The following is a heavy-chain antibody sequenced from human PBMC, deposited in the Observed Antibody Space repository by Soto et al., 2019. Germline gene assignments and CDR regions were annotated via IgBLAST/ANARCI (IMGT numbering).Heavy chain of an antibody. CDR3: ARWSSSWFLFDY. V-gene: IGHV4-59*01. CDR1: GGSISSYY. Sequence: SETLSLTCTVSGGSISSYYWSWIRQPPGKGLEWIGYIYYSGSTNYNPSLKSRVTISVDTSKNQFSLKLSSVTAADTAVYYCARWSSSWFLFDYWGQGTLVTVSS. J-gene: IGHJ4*02. D-gene: IGHD6-13*01. CDR2: IYYSGST.